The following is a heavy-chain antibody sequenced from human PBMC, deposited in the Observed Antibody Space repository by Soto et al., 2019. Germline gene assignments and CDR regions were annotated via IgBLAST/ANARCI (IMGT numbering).Heavy chain of an antibody. J-gene: IGHJ6*02. D-gene: IGHD3-16*02. Sequence: PGGSLRLSCTASGFTFGDYAMSWVRQAPGKGLEWVGFIRSKAYGGTSEYAASVKGRFTISRDDSKNIAYLQMNSLKTEDTAVYYCTRGFYDYVWGSYRYFGMDVWGQGTTVTVSS. V-gene: IGHV3-49*04. CDR2: IRSKAYGGTS. CDR3: TRGFYDYVWGSYRYFGMDV. CDR1: GFTFGDYA.